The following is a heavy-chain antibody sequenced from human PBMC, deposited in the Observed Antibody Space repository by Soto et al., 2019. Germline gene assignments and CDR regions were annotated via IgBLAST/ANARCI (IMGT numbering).Heavy chain of an antibody. CDR1: GFTFSSYW. V-gene: IGHV3-7*01. J-gene: IGHJ6*02. D-gene: IGHD3-3*01. CDR2: IKQDGSEK. Sequence: GGSLRLSCAASGFTFSSYWMNWVRQAPGKGLEWVANIKQDGSEKYYVDSVKGRFTISRDNAKNSLYLQMNSLRAEDTAVYYCARDRYSYYDFWSGSLPYYYYGMDVWGQGTTVTVSS. CDR3: ARDRYSYYDFWSGSLPYYYYGMDV.